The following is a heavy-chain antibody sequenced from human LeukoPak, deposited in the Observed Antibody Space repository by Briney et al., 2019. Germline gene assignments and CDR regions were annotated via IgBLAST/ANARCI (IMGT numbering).Heavy chain of an antibody. J-gene: IGHJ5*02. CDR2: INPNSGGT. Sequence: ASVKVSCKASGYTFTGYYMHWVRQAPGQGLEWMGWINPNSGGTNYAQKFQGRVTMTRDTSISTAYMELSGLRSDDTAVYYCARDRGSGSNWFDPWGQGTLVTVSS. CDR3: ARDRGSGSNWFDP. CDR1: GYTFTGYY. D-gene: IGHD1-26*01. V-gene: IGHV1-2*02.